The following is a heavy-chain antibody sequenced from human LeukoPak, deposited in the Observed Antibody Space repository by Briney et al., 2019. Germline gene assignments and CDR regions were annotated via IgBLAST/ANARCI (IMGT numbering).Heavy chain of an antibody. Sequence: ASVKVSCKASGYTFTSYYMHWVRQAPGQGLERMGWINPNSGGTNYAQKFQGRVTMTRDTSISTAYMELSRLRSDDTAVYYCARGRRITGTTLGYWGQGTLVTVSS. V-gene: IGHV1-2*02. CDR3: ARGRRITGTTLGY. CDR2: INPNSGGT. CDR1: GYTFTSYY. D-gene: IGHD1-7*01. J-gene: IGHJ4*02.